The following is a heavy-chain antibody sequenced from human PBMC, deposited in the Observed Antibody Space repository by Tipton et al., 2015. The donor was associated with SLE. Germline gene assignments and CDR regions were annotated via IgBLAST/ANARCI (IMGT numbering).Heavy chain of an antibody. V-gene: IGHV4-38-2*01. Sequence: TLSLTCSVSGSSISRAYHWGWIRQPPGKGLEWMGSIFHSGDVYYNPSVRSRVTISIETSKNQFSLKLTSVTAADTAVYYCGRSGGYRIHRWGQGTLVTVSS. J-gene: IGHJ1*01. CDR1: GSSISRAYH. CDR3: GRSGGYRIHR. CDR2: IFHSGDV. D-gene: IGHD1-26*01.